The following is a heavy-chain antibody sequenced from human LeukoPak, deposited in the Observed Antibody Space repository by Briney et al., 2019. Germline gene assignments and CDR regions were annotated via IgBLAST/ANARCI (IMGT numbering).Heavy chain of an antibody. J-gene: IGHJ3*02. CDR3: TRVRDSNNWWGAFDI. CDR1: GYTFGTSS. Sequence: ASVKVSCKAFGYTFGTSSISWVRQAPGQRLEWLGWISPNSDNTQYAQRVQGRVTMTTDTSTSTAYMELRSLRSDDTAIYYCTRVRDSNNWWGAFDIRGQGTTVTVSS. D-gene: IGHD6-13*01. CDR2: ISPNSDNT. V-gene: IGHV1-18*01.